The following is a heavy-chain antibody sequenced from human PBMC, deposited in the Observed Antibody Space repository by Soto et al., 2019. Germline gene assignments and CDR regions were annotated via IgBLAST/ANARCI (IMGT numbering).Heavy chain of an antibody. CDR2: INGNTI. J-gene: IGHJ4*02. Sequence: EVPLLESGGGLVQPGGSLRLSCVTSAFSLSSYDMSWVRQAPGKGLEWVSSINGNTIYYADSVKGRFTISRDNSKNALSLQMNSLRAEDTAVYYCAKLASHSYGDYGFWGQGTLVTVSS. V-gene: IGHV3-23*01. D-gene: IGHD4-17*01. CDR3: AKLASHSYGDYGF. CDR1: AFSLSSYD.